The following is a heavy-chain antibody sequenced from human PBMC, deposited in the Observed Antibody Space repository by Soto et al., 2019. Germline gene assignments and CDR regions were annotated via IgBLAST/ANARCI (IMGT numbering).Heavy chain of an antibody. CDR1: GGSVSSGSYY. J-gene: IGHJ4*02. Sequence: QVQLQESGPGLVKPSETLSLTCTVSGGSVSSGSYYWSWIRQPPGKGLEWIGYIYYSGSTNYNPSLKSRVTLSVGTSKNQFSLQLGSVTAADAAVYYCARALRAYCGGDCYSAYFDYWGQGTLVTVSS. CDR2: IYYSGST. V-gene: IGHV4-61*01. CDR3: ARALRAYCGGDCYSAYFDY. D-gene: IGHD2-21*02.